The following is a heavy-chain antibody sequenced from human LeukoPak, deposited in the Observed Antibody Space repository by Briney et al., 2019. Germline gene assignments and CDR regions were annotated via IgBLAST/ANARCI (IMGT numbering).Heavy chain of an antibody. CDR3: AKDRGYFDWLFPRAFDY. CDR1: GFTFSSHG. Sequence: GGSLRLSCAASGFTFSSHGMNWVRQAPGKGLEWVSAISGSGGSTYYADSVKGRFTISRDNSKNTLYLQMNSLRAEDTAVYYCAKDRGYFDWLFPRAFDYWGQGTLVTVSS. J-gene: IGHJ4*02. CDR2: ISGSGGST. V-gene: IGHV3-23*01. D-gene: IGHD3-9*01.